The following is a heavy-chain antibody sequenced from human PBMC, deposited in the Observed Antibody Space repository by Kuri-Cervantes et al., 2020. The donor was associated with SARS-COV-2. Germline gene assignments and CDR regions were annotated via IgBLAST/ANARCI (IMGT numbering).Heavy chain of an antibody. Sequence: ESLKISCTVSGGSVSSGSYYWSWIRQPPGKGLEWIGYIYYSGSTNYNPSLKSRVTISVDTSKNQFSLKLSSVTAADTAVYYCARVLPNCGGDCPADYWGQGTLVTVSS. V-gene: IGHV4-61*01. J-gene: IGHJ4*02. CDR3: ARVLPNCGGDCPADY. CDR2: IYYSGST. CDR1: GGSVSSGSYY. D-gene: IGHD2-21*02.